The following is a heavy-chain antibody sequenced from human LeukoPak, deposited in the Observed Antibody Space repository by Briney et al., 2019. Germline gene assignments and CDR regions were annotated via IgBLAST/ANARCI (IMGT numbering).Heavy chain of an antibody. CDR2: ISWDGGST. Sequence: PGGSLRLSCAASGFTFDDYTMHWVRQAPGKGLEWVSLISWDGGSTYYADSVKGRFTISRDNSKSTLYLQMNSLRADDTAVYYCAKERDTIGVPCFDCWGQGTLVTVSS. CDR3: AKERDTIGVPCFDC. CDR1: GFTFDDYT. J-gene: IGHJ4*02. V-gene: IGHV3-43*01. D-gene: IGHD2-8*01.